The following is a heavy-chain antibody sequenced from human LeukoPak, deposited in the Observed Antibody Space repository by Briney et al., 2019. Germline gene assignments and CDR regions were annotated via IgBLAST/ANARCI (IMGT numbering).Heavy chain of an antibody. CDR1: GFIFTAYY. J-gene: IGHJ2*01. CDR3: ARGRVAAVGTRWYFDL. V-gene: IGHV3-11*01. D-gene: IGHD6-13*01. Sequence: GLSLRLSCVASGFIFTAYYMTWVRQAPGKGLEWVSYISYTRSTIYYADSVKGRFTISRNNAQNSLSLQMNSLTVEDAAVYYCARGRVAAVGTRWYFDLWGRGSLVTVSS. CDR2: ISYTRSTI.